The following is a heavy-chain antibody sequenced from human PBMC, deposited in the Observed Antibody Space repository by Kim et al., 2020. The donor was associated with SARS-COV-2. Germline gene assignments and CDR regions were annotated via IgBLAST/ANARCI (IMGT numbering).Heavy chain of an antibody. V-gene: IGHV3-74*01. Sequence: GGSLRLSCAASGFTFRSSWMHWVRQAPGKGLVWVSRISDDGSSMSYADSVKGRFTISRDNVKNTLYLQMNSLRAEDTAVYYCGREYSSAWYVLDYWGQGT. J-gene: IGHJ4*02. CDR3: GREYSSAWYVLDY. D-gene: IGHD6-19*01. CDR2: ISDDGSSM. CDR1: GFTFRSSW.